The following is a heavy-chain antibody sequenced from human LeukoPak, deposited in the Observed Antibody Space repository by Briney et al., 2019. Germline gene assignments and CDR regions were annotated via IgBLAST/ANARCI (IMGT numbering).Heavy chain of an antibody. J-gene: IGHJ4*01. V-gene: IGHV5-51*01. CDR3: ARLAASGTGDY. Sequence: GESLKISCKASGYSFDHYWIGWVRQMPGKGLEWMGIIYPGDSETKYTPSFQGQVTISADKSFNTAYLQWRSLKASDTAMYYCARLAASGTGDYWGRGTLVTVSS. CDR2: IYPGDSET. D-gene: IGHD6-13*01. CDR1: GYSFDHYW.